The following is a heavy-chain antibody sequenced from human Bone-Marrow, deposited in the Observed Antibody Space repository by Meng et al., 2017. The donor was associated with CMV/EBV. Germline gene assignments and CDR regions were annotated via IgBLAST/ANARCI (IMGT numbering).Heavy chain of an antibody. J-gene: IGHJ2*01. CDR1: GFSFRNYG. CDR3: ARDRSVRYFDL. D-gene: IGHD3-16*02. V-gene: IGHV3-33*01. CDR2: IWSDASNQ. Sequence: QVQLVESGGGLVKPGGSLRLSCAASGFSFRNYGMHWVRQAPGKGLEWVAVIWSDASNQYYADSVKGRLIISRDNSKNTLYLQVNSLRAEDTAVYYCARDRSVRYFDLWGRGTLVTVSS.